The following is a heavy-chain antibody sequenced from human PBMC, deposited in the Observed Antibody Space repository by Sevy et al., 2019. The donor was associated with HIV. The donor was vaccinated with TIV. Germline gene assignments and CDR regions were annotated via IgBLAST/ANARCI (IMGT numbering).Heavy chain of an antibody. CDR1: GYTFTDYC. D-gene: IGHD1-1*01. V-gene: IGHV1-2*04. Sequence: ASVKVSCKASGYTFTDYCMHWVRQAPGQGLEWMGWINPDSGDTINAQKFQGWVTMTRDTSIITAYMELTRLNSDDTAVYFCATAGTNGYNYFDYWGQGTLVTVSS. CDR2: INPDSGDT. J-gene: IGHJ4*02. CDR3: ATAGTNGYNYFDY.